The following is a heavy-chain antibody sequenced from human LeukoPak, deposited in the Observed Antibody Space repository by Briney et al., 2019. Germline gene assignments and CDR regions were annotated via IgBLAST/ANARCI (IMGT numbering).Heavy chain of an antibody. CDR2: IDHSGST. CDR3: ARQIDVGCTSTRCYGHGAFDI. Sequence: MPSETLSLTCAVYGASFSGYHWSWIRQPPGKGLEWIGEIDHSGSTNYNPSLKSRVTISVDTSKNQFSLKLSSVTAADTAVYYCARQIDVGCTSTRCYGHGAFDIWGQGTVVSVSS. CDR1: GASFSGYH. D-gene: IGHD2-2*01. V-gene: IGHV4-34*01. J-gene: IGHJ3*02.